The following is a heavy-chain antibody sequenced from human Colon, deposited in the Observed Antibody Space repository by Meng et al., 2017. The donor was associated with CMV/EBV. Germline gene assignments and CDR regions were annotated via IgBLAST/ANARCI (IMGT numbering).Heavy chain of an antibody. V-gene: IGHV3-21*01. CDR2: ISRSSSYT. Sequence: EVHLVESGGGPVKPGGSXXLSCATSGFTLSNYGMNWVRQTPGKGLEWVSAISRSSSYTHYADSVKGRFTISRDNAKNSLYLQMNSLRVEDTAVYYCARYGEAYNENNWFDPWGQGTLVTVSS. J-gene: IGHJ5*02. CDR1: GFTLSNYG. D-gene: IGHD4/OR15-4a*01. CDR3: ARYGEAYNENNWFDP.